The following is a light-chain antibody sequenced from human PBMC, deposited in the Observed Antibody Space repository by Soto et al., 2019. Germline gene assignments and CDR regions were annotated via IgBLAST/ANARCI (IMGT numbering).Light chain of an antibody. V-gene: IGKV1-5*03. CDR3: QHYDTYSTT. CDR1: QTISSW. Sequence: DIQMTQSPSTLSGSVGDRVTITCRASQTISSWLAWYQQKPGKAPKLLIYKASVLENGVPSRFSGSGSGTEFTLTIGSLQPDDFATYYCQHYDTYSTTFGQGTRLEIK. J-gene: IGKJ5*01. CDR2: KAS.